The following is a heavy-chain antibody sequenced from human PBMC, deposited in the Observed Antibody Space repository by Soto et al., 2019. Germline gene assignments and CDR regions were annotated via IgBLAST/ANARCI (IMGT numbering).Heavy chain of an antibody. V-gene: IGHV3-21*01. CDR3: SGCSGGACHRNYGMDV. Sequence: EVHLVESGGGLVKPGGSLRLSCAVSGFTFSSCPMNWVRQAPGKGLEWVSSISPSTSHIYYTDSVKGRFTISRDNAKNSLFLQMNSLRAEDTAVYYCSGCSGGACHRNYGMDVWGQGTTVTVSS. CDR1: GFTFSSCP. J-gene: IGHJ6*02. D-gene: IGHD2-15*01. CDR2: ISPSTSHI.